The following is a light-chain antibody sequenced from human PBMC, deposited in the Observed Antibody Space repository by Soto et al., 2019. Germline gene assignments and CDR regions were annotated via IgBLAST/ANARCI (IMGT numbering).Light chain of an antibody. J-gene: IGLJ2*01. CDR3: QSYDSSLSGVV. CDR2: GNS. Sequence: QSVLTQPASVSGAPGQRVTISCTGSSSNIGAGYYVSWYQHLPGTAPKLLIYGNSNRPSGVPDRFSGSKSGTSASLAITGLQAEDEADYYCQSYDSSLSGVVFGGGTKLTVL. CDR1: SSNIGAGYY. V-gene: IGLV1-40*01.